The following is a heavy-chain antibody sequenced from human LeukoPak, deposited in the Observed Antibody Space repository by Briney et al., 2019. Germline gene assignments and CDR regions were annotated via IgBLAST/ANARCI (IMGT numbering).Heavy chain of an antibody. D-gene: IGHD1-26*01. CDR1: GFTFSNVW. V-gene: IGHV3-15*01. Sequence: PGGSLRLSCAASGFTFSNVWMSWVRQAPGKGLEWVGRIKSKTNGGTTDYAAPVKGRFTISRDDSKNTLYLQMNSLKTEDTGVYYCTTGPDSGGFDYWGQGTLVTVSS. J-gene: IGHJ4*02. CDR2: IKSKTNGGTT. CDR3: TTGPDSGGFDY.